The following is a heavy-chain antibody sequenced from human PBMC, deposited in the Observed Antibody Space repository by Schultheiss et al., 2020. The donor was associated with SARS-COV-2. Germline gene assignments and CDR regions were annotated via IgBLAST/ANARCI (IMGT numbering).Heavy chain of an antibody. CDR1: GGSVSSGDYY. CDR3: ARAAIVRYYFDY. Sequence: SETLSLTCTVSGGSVSSGDYYWGWIRQPPGKGLEWIGYIYYSGSTNYNPSLKSRVTISVDTSKNQFSLKLSSVTAADTAVYYCARAAIVRYYFDYWGQGTLVTVSS. J-gene: IGHJ4*02. V-gene: IGHV4-61*08. D-gene: IGHD2/OR15-2a*01. CDR2: IYYSGST.